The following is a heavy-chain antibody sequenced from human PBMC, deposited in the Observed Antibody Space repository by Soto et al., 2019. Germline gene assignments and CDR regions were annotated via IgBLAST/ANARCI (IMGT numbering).Heavy chain of an antibody. CDR3: AISQDRGGRTTFIY. V-gene: IGHV3-9*01. CDR1: GFTFDDNA. Sequence: GGSLSLSCAVSGFTFDDNAMHWVRQAPEKGLEWVSGINWKSDIGYADSVKGRFTISRDNAENSLYLQMNSLRAEDTALYYFAISQDRGGRTTFIYWGQGTQVTVSS. J-gene: IGHJ4*02. D-gene: IGHD3-16*01. CDR2: INWKSDI.